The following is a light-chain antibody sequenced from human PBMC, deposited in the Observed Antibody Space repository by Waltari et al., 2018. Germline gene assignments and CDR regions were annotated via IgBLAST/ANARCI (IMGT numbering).Light chain of an antibody. CDR1: TSDVGCLSF. CDR3: SSFTGSNNWV. Sequence: QSALTQPPSASGSPGQSVTISSTVTTSDVGCLSFVSWYQQHPGKAPKLMTYEVSKRPSGVPDRFAGSKSGNTASLTVSGLQAEDEADFYCSSFTGSNNWVFGGGTKVTVL. V-gene: IGLV2-8*01. CDR2: EVS. J-gene: IGLJ3*02.